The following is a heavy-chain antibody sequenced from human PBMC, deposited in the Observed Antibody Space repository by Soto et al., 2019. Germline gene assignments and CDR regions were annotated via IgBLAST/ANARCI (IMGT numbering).Heavy chain of an antibody. Sequence: SEPLSLPCAVYGGSFSGDYWSWVREPPGKGLEWIVEINHSGSTNYNPSLKSRVTISVDTSKNQFSLKLSSVTAADTAVYYCARTYYDFWSGYYTVFDYWGQGTLVTVS. CDR2: INHSGST. D-gene: IGHD3-3*01. CDR1: GGSFSGDY. CDR3: ARTYYDFWSGYYTVFDY. V-gene: IGHV4-34*01. J-gene: IGHJ4*02.